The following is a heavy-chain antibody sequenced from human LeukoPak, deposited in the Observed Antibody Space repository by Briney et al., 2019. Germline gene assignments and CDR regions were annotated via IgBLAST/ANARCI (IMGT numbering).Heavy chain of an antibody. CDR1: GFTFSSYA. Sequence: GGSLRLSCAASGFTFSSYAMHWVRQAPGKGLEWVAVISYDGSNKYYADSVKGRFTISRDNSENTLYLQMNSLRAEDTAVYYCARDRYSSGWIYFDYWGQGTLVTVSS. D-gene: IGHD6-19*01. J-gene: IGHJ4*02. CDR3: ARDRYSSGWIYFDY. CDR2: ISYDGSNK. V-gene: IGHV3-30*04.